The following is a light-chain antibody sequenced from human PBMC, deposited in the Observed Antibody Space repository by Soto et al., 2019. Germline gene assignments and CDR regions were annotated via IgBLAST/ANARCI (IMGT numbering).Light chain of an antibody. CDR3: QQYTNRPPWT. V-gene: IGKV3-15*01. CDR2: GAS. J-gene: IGKJ1*01. Sequence: EILMTQSPATLSVSPGASATLSGRASQSVSTNLAWYQQRPGQAPRLLIYGASTRATGIPARFSGSGSGTEFTLTISSLQSEDFAVYYCQQYTNRPPWTFGQGTKVDLK. CDR1: QSVSTN.